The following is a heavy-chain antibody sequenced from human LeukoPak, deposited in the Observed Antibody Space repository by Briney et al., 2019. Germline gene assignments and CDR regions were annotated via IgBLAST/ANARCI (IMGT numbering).Heavy chain of an antibody. CDR1: GGTFSSYA. Sequence: GASVKVSCKASGGTFSSYAISWVRQAPGQGLEWMGGIIPIFGTANYAQKFQGRVTITADESTSTAYMELSSLRSEDTAVYYCASSGCSSTSCPRNYYYYYMDVWGKGTTVTVSS. CDR3: ASSGCSSTSCPRNYYYYYMDV. J-gene: IGHJ6*03. D-gene: IGHD2-2*01. CDR2: IIPIFGTA. V-gene: IGHV1-69*13.